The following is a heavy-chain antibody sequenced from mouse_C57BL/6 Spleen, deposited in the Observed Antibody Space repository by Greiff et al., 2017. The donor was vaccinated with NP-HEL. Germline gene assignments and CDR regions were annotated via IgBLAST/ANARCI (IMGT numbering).Heavy chain of an antibody. V-gene: IGHV1-82*01. Sequence: VQLQQSGPELVKPGASVKISCKASGYAFSSSWMNWVKQRPGKGLEWIGRIYPGDGDTNYNGKFKGKATLTADKSSSTAYMQLSSLTSEDSAVYFCARDSSGYEAMDYWGQGTSVTVSS. CDR1: GYAFSSSW. D-gene: IGHD3-2*02. J-gene: IGHJ4*01. CDR2: IYPGDGDT. CDR3: ARDSSGYEAMDY.